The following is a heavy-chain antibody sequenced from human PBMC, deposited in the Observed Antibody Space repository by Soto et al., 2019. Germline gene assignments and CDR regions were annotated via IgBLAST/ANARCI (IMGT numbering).Heavy chain of an antibody. J-gene: IGHJ3*02. CDR2: MNPNSGNT. CDR3: ARDPGCSGGSCYFAFDI. V-gene: IGHV1-8*01. Sequence: ASVKVSCKASGYTFTSYDINWVRQATGQGLEWMGWMNPNSGNTGYAQKFQGRVTMTRNTSISTAYMELSSLRSEDTAVYYCARDPGCSGGSCYFAFDIWGQGTMVT. D-gene: IGHD2-15*01. CDR1: GYTFTSYD.